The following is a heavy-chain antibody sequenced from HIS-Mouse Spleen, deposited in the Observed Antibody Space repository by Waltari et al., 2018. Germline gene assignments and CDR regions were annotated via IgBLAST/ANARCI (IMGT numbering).Heavy chain of an antibody. J-gene: IGHJ2*01. V-gene: IGHV4-39*07. CDR2: IYYSGST. CDR1: GGSISSSSYY. CDR3: AREIPYSSSWYDWYFDL. D-gene: IGHD6-13*01. Sequence: QLQLQESGPGLVKPSETLSLTCTVSGGSISSSSYYWGWIRQPPGKGLEWIGSIYYSGSTYYNPSLKSRVTISVDTSKNQCSLKLSSVTAADTAVYCCAREIPYSSSWYDWYFDLWGRGTLVTVSS.